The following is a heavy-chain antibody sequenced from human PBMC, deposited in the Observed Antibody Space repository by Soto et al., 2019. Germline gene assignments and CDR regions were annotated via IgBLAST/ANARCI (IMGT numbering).Heavy chain of an antibody. CDR2: ISWNSGSI. V-gene: IGHV3-9*01. Sequence: VQLVESGGGLVQPGRSLRLSCAASGFTFDDYAMHWVRQAPGKGLEWVSGISWNSGSIGYADSVKGRFTISRDNAKNSLYLQMNSLRAEDTALYYCAKDKEGYYDYIWGSYRYEFDYWGQGTLVTVSS. CDR3: AKDKEGYYDYIWGSYRYEFDY. CDR1: GFTFDDYA. J-gene: IGHJ4*02. D-gene: IGHD3-16*02.